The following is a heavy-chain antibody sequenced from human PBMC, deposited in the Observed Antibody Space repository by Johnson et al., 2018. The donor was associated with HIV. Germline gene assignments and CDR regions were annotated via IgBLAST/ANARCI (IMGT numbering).Heavy chain of an antibody. CDR3: AKDSSFSYYYSDAFDI. CDR2: LYSGGSTI. J-gene: IGHJ3*02. Sequence: QVQLVESGGRVVQPGRSLRLSCAASGFTLSKHAMHWVRQAPGKGLEWVSVLYSGGSTIYYADSVQGRFTISRDNAKNSLYLQMNSLRAEDTTVYYCAKDSSFSYYYSDAFDIWGQGTMVTVSS. V-gene: IGHV3-NL1*01. D-gene: IGHD3-10*01. CDR1: GFTLSKHA.